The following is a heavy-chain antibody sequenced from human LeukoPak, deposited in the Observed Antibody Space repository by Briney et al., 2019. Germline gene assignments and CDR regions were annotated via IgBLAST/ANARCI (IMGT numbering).Heavy chain of an antibody. CDR2: IYYTGST. V-gene: IGHV4-39*07. CDR3: ARTPPYDSSGYPFDY. CDR1: GGSISSSSYY. J-gene: IGHJ4*02. D-gene: IGHD3-22*01. Sequence: PSETLSLTCTVSGGSISSSSYYWAWIRQPPGKGLEWIGSIYYTGSTYYNPSLKSRVTISVDTSKNQFSLRLSSVTAADTAVYYCARTPPYDSSGYPFDYWGQGALVTVSS.